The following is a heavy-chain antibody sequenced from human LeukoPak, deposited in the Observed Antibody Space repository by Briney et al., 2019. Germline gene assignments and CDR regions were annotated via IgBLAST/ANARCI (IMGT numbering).Heavy chain of an antibody. CDR1: GSSFTNYW. V-gene: IGHV5-51*01. J-gene: IGHJ4*02. CDR2: IYPDDSDT. CDR3: ARLRGATMPNPFDY. D-gene: IGHD1-26*01. Sequence: GASLKISCKGSGSSFTNYWIGWVRQLPGKGLEWMGIIYPDDSDTRPSPTFQGQVTISADKSISTAYLQWSSLGASDTAMYYCARLRGATMPNPFDYWGQGTLVTVSS.